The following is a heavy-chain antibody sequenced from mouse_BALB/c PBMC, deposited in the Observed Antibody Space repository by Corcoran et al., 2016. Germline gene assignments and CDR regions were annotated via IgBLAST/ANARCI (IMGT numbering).Heavy chain of an antibody. V-gene: IGHV9-1*02. CDR2: INTYTGEP. CDR1: GYTFTNYG. CDR3: ARYLGRGAMDY. Sequence: QIQLVQSGPELKKPGETVKISCTASGYTFTNYGLNWVKQAPGKGLKWMGWINTYTGEPTYADDFKGRFAFSLETSASTAYLQINNLKNEDMATYFCARYLGRGAMDYWGQGTSVTVSS. J-gene: IGHJ4*01. D-gene: IGHD4-1*01.